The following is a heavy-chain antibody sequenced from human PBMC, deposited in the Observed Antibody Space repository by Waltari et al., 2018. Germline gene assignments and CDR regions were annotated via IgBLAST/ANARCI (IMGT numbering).Heavy chain of an antibody. CDR2: ISGRGDST. D-gene: IGHD4-17*01. CDR3: AKGLTTMTSPFDH. J-gene: IGHJ4*02. Sequence: EVQLVESGGGLVQPGGSLRLSCASSGFTFYTFAMNWVRQTPGKGLEWVSGISGRGDSTYYADSVKGRFTISRDNSKNTLYLQMNSLRAEDTAVYYCAKGLTTMTSPFDHWGQGTLVTVSS. CDR1: GFTFYTFA. V-gene: IGHV3-23*04.